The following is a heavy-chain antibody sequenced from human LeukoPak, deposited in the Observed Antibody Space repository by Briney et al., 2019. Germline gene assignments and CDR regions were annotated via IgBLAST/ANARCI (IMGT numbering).Heavy chain of an antibody. J-gene: IGHJ4*02. CDR1: GFTFSSYW. Sequence: GGSLRLSCAASGFTFSSYWMSWVRQAPGKGLEWVSGINWNGGSTGYADSVKGRFTISRDNAKNSLYLQMNSLRAEDTALYYCARPGGYSGSFGSFEGSCDYWGQGTLVTVSS. D-gene: IGHD1-26*01. CDR2: INWNGGST. CDR3: ARPGGYSGSFGSFEGSCDY. V-gene: IGHV3-20*04.